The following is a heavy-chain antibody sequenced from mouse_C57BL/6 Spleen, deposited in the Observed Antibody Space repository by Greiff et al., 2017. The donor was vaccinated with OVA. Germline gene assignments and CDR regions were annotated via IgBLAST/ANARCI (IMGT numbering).Heavy chain of an antibody. CDR1: GYTFTSYW. V-gene: IGHV1-69*01. CDR2: IDPSDSYT. J-gene: IGHJ2*01. CDR3: ARKGYYGSNYFDY. D-gene: IGHD1-1*01. Sequence: QVQLQQPGAELVMPGASVKLSCKASGYTFTSYWMHWVKQRPGQGLEWIGEIDPSDSYTNYNQKFKGKSTLTVDKSSSTAYMQLSSLTSEDSAVYYCARKGYYGSNYFDYWGQGTTLTVSS.